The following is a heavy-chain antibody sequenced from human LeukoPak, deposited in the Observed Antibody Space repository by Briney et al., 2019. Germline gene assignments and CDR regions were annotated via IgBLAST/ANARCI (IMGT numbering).Heavy chain of an antibody. D-gene: IGHD4-17*01. CDR2: ISGSSGTI. CDR1: GFDFSRYG. V-gene: IGHV3-48*04. CDR3: AREHDYGDYAFDF. Sequence: PGGSLRLSCAGSGFDFSRYGMTWVRQAPGKGLEWVSYISGSSGTINYADSVKGRLTISRDNAKNSLFLQMNGLRVEDTAVYFCAREHDYGDYAFDFWGRGTLVTVSS. J-gene: IGHJ4*02.